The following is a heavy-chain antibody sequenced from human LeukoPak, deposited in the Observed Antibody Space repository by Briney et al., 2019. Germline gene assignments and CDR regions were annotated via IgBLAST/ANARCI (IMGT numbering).Heavy chain of an antibody. Sequence: GRSLRLSCAASGFTFDDYAMHWVRQAPGKGLEWVSGISWNSGSIGYADSVKGRFTISRDNAKNSLYLQMNSLRAEDTALYYCAKDAHRYSSGWYYFDYWGQGTLVTVSS. CDR3: AKDAHRYSSGWYYFDY. J-gene: IGHJ4*02. CDR2: ISWNSGSI. D-gene: IGHD6-19*01. V-gene: IGHV3-9*01. CDR1: GFTFDDYA.